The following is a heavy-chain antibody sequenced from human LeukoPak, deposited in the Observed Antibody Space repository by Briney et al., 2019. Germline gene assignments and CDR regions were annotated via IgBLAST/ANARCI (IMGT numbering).Heavy chain of an antibody. J-gene: IGHJ4*02. D-gene: IGHD6-19*01. Sequence: ASVKVSCKASGYTFTGYYIHRVRQAPGQGLEWMGWINPNSGDTNYAQKFQGRVTVTRDTSISTAYMDLSWLRSDDTAVYYCARVGSSGWYVHPTLDYWGQGTLVTVSS. V-gene: IGHV1-2*02. CDR3: ARVGSSGWYVHPTLDY. CDR1: GYTFTGYY. CDR2: INPNSGDT.